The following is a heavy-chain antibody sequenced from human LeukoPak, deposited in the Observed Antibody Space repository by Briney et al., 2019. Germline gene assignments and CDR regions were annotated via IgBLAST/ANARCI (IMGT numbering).Heavy chain of an antibody. V-gene: IGHV4-59*10. CDR1: GGSFSGYY. Sequence: SETLSLTCAVYGGSFSGYYWSWIRQPAGKGLEWIGRVYTSGSTNYNPSLKSRVTMSIDTSKNQFSLNLSSVTAADTAVYYCAKSPSGRGGYNWFDPWGQGTLVTVSS. CDR2: VYTSGST. CDR3: AKSPSGRGGYNWFDP. J-gene: IGHJ5*02. D-gene: IGHD3-16*01.